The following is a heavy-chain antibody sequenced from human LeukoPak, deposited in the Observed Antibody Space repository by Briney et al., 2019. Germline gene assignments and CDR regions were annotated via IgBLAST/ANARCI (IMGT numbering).Heavy chain of an antibody. V-gene: IGHV4-38-2*02. CDR3: AREGYYDILTSYYY. J-gene: IGHJ4*02. D-gene: IGHD3-9*01. Sequence: SETLSLTCAVSGYSISSGYYWGWIRQPPGTGLEWIGSIYHSGSTYYNPSLKSRDTISVDTSKNQFSLKLSSVTAADTAVYYCAREGYYDILTSYYYWGQGTLVTVSS. CDR2: IYHSGST. CDR1: GYSISSGYY.